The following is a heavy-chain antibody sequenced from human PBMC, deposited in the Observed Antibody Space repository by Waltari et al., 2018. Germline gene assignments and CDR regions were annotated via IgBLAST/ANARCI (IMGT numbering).Heavy chain of an antibody. CDR3: ARTPPSSMATLFDY. Sequence: QVTLKESGPALVKPTQNLTLTCTFSGFSLNTSGMRGSWIRQPPGKALEWLGRIDPDGDRFYSTSLKTRITVSKDTSKNQVVRTMTNMDAVDTATYYCARTPPSSMATLFDYWGQGTLVTVSP. CDR1: GFSLNTSGMR. D-gene: IGHD6-6*01. J-gene: IGHJ4*02. V-gene: IGHV2-70*04. CDR2: IDPDGDR.